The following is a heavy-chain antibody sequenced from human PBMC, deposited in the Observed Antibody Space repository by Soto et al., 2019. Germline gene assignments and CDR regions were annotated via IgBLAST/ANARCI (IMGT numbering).Heavy chain of an antibody. D-gene: IGHD2-15*01. Sequence: PSETLSRTCAGSGGSISSYYWSWMRQPPVKGLEWIGYIYYSGSTNYNPSLKSRVTISVDTSKNQFSLKLSSVTAADTAVYYCASLRYRDGYNPTWWFDYWGQGTLVTVSS. CDR2: IYYSGST. CDR1: GGSISSYY. V-gene: IGHV4-59*08. J-gene: IGHJ4*02. CDR3: ASLRYRDGYNPTWWFDY.